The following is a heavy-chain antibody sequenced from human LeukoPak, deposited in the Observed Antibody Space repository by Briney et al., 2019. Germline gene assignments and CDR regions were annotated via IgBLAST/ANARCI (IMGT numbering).Heavy chain of an antibody. CDR2: IRYDGSNK. D-gene: IGHD3-3*01. J-gene: IGHJ4*02. Sequence: GGSLRLSCAASGFTFSSYGMHWVRQAPGKGLEWVAFIRYDGSNKYYADSVKGRFTISRDNSKNTLYLRMNSLRDEDTAVYYCAKGYFWSGYYVYAGFDYWGQGTLVTVSS. CDR3: AKGYFWSGYYVYAGFDY. CDR1: GFTFSSYG. V-gene: IGHV3-30*02.